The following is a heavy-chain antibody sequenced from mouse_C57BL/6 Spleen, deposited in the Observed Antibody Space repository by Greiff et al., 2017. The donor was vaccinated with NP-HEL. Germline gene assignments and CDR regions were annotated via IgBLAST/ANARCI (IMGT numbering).Heavy chain of an antibody. CDR3: ARGVYYGSVDY. J-gene: IGHJ2*01. D-gene: IGHD1-1*01. V-gene: IGHV1-26*01. CDR2: INPNNGGT. CDR1: GYTFTDYY. Sequence: VQLQQSGPELVKPGASVKISCKASGYTFTDYYMNWVKQSHGKSLEWIGDINPNNGGTSYNQKFKGKATLTVDKSSSTAYMELRSLTSEDSAVYYCARGVYYGSVDYWGQGTTLTVSS.